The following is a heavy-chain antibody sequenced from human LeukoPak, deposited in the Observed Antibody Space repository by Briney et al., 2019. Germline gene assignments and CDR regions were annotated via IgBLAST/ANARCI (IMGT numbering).Heavy chain of an antibody. CDR1: GGSFSGYY. CDR3: ARGYGKMNY. D-gene: IGHD4-17*01. Sequence: SETLSLTCAVYGGSFSGYYWSWIRQPPGKGLEWIGEINHSGSTNYNPSLKSRVTIPVDTSKNQFSLKLSSVTAADTAVYYCARGYGKMNYWGQGTLVTVSS. V-gene: IGHV4-34*01. J-gene: IGHJ4*02. CDR2: INHSGST.